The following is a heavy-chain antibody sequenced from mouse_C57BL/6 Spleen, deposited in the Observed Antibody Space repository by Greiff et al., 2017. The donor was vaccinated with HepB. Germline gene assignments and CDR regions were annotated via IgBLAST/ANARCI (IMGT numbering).Heavy chain of an antibody. D-gene: IGHD1-2*01. V-gene: IGHV5-17*01. CDR1: GFTFSDYG. Sequence: DVQLVESGGGLVKPGGSLKLSCAASGFTFSDYGMHWVRQAPEKGLEWVAYISSGSSTIYYADTVKGRFTISRDNAKNTLFLQMTRLRSEDTAMYYCARPTTAYAMDYWGQGTSVTVSS. CDR2: ISSGSSTI. J-gene: IGHJ4*01. CDR3: ARPTTAYAMDY.